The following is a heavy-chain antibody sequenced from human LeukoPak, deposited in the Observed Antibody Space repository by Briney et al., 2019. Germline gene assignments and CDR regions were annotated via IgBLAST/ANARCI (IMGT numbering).Heavy chain of an antibody. Sequence: PSETLSLTCSVSGGPVSDVYWSWIRQSPGKGLEWIGYIYYGGSTTYSPSLKSRVSISRDTSRNQLSLKLPSMTAADTAVYYCARNGGSRFFYMDIWGEGTTVSVS. CDR1: GGPVSDVY. CDR3: ARNGGSRFFYMDI. J-gene: IGHJ6*03. CDR2: IYYGGST. D-gene: IGHD3-16*01. V-gene: IGHV4-59*02.